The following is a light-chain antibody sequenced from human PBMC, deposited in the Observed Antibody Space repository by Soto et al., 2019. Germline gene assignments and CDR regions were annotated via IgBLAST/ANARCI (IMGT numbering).Light chain of an antibody. Sequence: EIVLTQSPGTLSLSPGERATLSCRASQSVSSSYLAWYQQKPGQAHRLLIYDASNRATGIQARFSGRGSGTEFTFTIRSLQSEDFAVYHCKRYNRWPLSFGGGTKVDNK. CDR2: DAS. CDR3: KRYNRWPLS. V-gene: IGKV3D-15*01. J-gene: IGKJ4*01. CDR1: QSVSSSY.